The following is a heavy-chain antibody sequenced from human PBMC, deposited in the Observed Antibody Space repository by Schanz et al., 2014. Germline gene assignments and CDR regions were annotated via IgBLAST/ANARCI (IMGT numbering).Heavy chain of an antibody. CDR3: ARELRLEYYFDY. D-gene: IGHD4-17*01. V-gene: IGHV1-2*02. Sequence: QVQLLQSGAEVKKPGASVKVSCKASGYTFTGYYMHWVRQAPGQGLDWMGRINPNSGGTNYAQKFQGRVTMTRDTSISTAYMELSSLRSDDTAVYYCARELRLEYYFDYWGQGTQVTVSS. CDR1: GYTFTGYY. CDR2: INPNSGGT. J-gene: IGHJ4*02.